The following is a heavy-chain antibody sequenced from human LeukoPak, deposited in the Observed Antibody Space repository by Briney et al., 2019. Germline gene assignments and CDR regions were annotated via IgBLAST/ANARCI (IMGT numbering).Heavy chain of an antibody. CDR1: GGSISSYY. Sequence: SETLSLTCTVSGGSISSYYWSWIRQPPGKGLEWIGYIYYSGSTNYNPSLKSRVTISVDTSKNQFSLKLSSVTAADTAVYYCAREARGYSSGYPLTNYYYYYGMDVWGQGTTVTVSS. J-gene: IGHJ6*02. D-gene: IGHD3-22*01. CDR2: IYYSGST. V-gene: IGHV4-59*01. CDR3: AREARGYSSGYPLTNYYYYYGMDV.